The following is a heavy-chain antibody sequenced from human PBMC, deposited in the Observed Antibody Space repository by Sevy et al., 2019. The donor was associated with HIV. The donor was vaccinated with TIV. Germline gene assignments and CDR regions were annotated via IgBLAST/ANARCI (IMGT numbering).Heavy chain of an antibody. D-gene: IGHD3-22*01. V-gene: IGHV1-24*01. CDR2: FDPEDGET. CDR3: ATTKDYYDSSGSPFDD. Sequence: ASVKVSCKVSGSTLTRLAIHWVRQAPGKGPEWMGSFDPEDGETIYSQKFQGRVTMTEDTSTDTGYMELSSLRSEDTPVYYCATTKDYYDSSGSPFDDWGQGTLVTVSS. CDR1: GSTLTRLA. J-gene: IGHJ4*02.